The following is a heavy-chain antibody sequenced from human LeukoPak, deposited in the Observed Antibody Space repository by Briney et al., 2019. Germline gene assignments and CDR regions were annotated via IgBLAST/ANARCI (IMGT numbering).Heavy chain of an antibody. D-gene: IGHD6-13*01. J-gene: IGHJ5*02. Sequence: GASLQISCQGFGYSFTSYWIGWVRQMPGKGMEWMGVIYPGDSRIRYNPSFQGQVTISVDKSISTAYLQWVSLKASDTAMYYCACRDLTSTWSFPWGQGTLVTVSS. CDR3: ACRDLTSTWSFP. V-gene: IGHV5-51*01. CDR2: IYPGDSRI. CDR1: GYSFTSYW.